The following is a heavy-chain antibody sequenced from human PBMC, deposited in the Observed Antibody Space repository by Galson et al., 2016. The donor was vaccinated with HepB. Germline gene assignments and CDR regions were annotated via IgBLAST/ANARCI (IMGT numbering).Heavy chain of an antibody. V-gene: IGHV3-33*01. D-gene: IGHD1-26*01. Sequence: SLRLSCAASGFTFSSCGMHWVRQAPGKGLEWLALIWYDGSNDYYANSVKGRFTISRDNSKNTLYLQLHSLRAEDTAVYYCARDNSHCGRTSCIPTYRYFDLWGRGTLVTVSS. CDR3: ARDNSHCGRTSCIPTYRYFDL. CDR2: IWYDGSND. J-gene: IGHJ2*01. CDR1: GFTFSSCG.